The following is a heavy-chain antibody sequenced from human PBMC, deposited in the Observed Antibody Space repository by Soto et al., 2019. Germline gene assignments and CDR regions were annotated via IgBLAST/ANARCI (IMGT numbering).Heavy chain of an antibody. J-gene: IGHJ4*02. CDR1: GGSISSYY. V-gene: IGHV4-59*08. CDR2: IYYSGST. CDR3: ASSDYDILTGYYRGYFDY. D-gene: IGHD3-9*01. Sequence: SETLSLTCTVSGGSISSYYWSWIRQPPGKGLEWIGYIYYSGSTNYNPSLKSRVTISVDTPKNHFSLKLSSVTAADTAVYYCASSDYDILTGYYRGYFDYWGQGTLVTVSS.